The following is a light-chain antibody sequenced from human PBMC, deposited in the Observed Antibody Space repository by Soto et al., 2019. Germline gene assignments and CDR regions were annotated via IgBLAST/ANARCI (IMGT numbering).Light chain of an antibody. Sequence: EIVLTQSPGTLSLSPCKRSTLSCRASQSISSSYLAWYQQRPGQAPRLLIYGASSRATGIPDRFSGSGSGTDFTLTISRLEPEDFAVYYCQQYGGSPRTFGQGTKVDIK. J-gene: IGKJ1*01. V-gene: IGKV3-20*01. CDR2: GAS. CDR3: QQYGGSPRT. CDR1: QSISSSY.